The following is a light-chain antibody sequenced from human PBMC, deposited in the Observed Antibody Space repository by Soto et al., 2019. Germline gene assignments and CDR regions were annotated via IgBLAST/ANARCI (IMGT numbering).Light chain of an antibody. CDR3: SSYTTSNTWV. V-gene: IGLV2-14*03. J-gene: IGLJ3*02. CDR1: SNDVGAFNY. CDR2: GVS. Sequence: QSVLTQPASVSGSPGQSITISCTGSSNDVGAFNYVSWYRHSPGEAPKVLIRGVSIRPSGVSIRFSASKSANTASLTISGLQAEDEALYYWSSYTTSNTWVFGGGTKVTVL.